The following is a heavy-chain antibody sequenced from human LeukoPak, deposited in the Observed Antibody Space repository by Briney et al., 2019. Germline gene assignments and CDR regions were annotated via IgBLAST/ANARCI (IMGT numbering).Heavy chain of an antibody. D-gene: IGHD3-9*01. Sequence: SETLPLTCTVAGGFVISGSYYGRWTRPPPGEGLEWLGYICYSGSTNYNPSLKSRVTISVDTSKNQFSLKLSSLTAAHTAVHYCARDRFDILNGYYTGYFDLWGRGALVTVSS. V-gene: IGHV4-61*01. CDR1: GGFVISGSYY. CDR2: ICYSGST. J-gene: IGHJ2*01. CDR3: ARDRFDILNGYYTGYFDL.